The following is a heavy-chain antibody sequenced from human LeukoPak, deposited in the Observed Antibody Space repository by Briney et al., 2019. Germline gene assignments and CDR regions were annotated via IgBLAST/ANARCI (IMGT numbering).Heavy chain of an antibody. J-gene: IGHJ4*02. D-gene: IGHD1-14*01. CDR3: ARYITAGQYYFDS. CDR1: GGSINSGDYY. V-gene: IGHV4-39*07. Sequence: SETLSLTCTVSGGSINSGDYYWVWIRQPPGKGLEWIGSIYYSGSTSYNPSLKSRVTMTVDTSKNQFSLKLSSVTAADTAVYYCARYITAGQYYFDSWGQGTLVTVSS. CDR2: IYYSGST.